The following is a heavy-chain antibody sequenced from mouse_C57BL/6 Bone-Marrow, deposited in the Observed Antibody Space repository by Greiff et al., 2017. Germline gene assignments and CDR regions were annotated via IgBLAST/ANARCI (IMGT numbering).Heavy chain of an antibody. J-gene: IGHJ2*01. D-gene: IGHD1-2*01. CDR1: GFTFSSYA. Sequence: EVKLVESGGGLVKPGGSLKLSCAASGFTFSSYAMSWVRQTPEKRLEWVATISDGGSYTYYPDNVKGRFTISRDNAKNNLYLQMSHLKSEDTAMYYCARGYGDYWGQGTTLTVSS. CDR2: ISDGGSYT. V-gene: IGHV5-4*03. CDR3: ARGYGDY.